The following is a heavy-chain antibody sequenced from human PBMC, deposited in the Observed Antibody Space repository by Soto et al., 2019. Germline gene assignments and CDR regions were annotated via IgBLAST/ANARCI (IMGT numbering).Heavy chain of an antibody. CDR2: MNPINGAT. D-gene: IGHD6-13*01. CDR1: GYDFTAYD. J-gene: IGHJ6*02. CDR3: GRGPSPRAPAGGTPYYYAMDV. V-gene: IGHV1-8*02. Sequence: SVKVSCKASGYDFTAYDINWVRQASGQGLEWMGWMNPINGATGSARRFQGRVSMTRNTATGTAYMELTSLRLDDTAVYYCGRGPSPRAPAGGTPYYYAMDVWGQGTTVTVSS.